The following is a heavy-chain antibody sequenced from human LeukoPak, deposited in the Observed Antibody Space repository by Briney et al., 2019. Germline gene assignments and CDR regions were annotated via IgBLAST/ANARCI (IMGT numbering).Heavy chain of an antibody. Sequence: GGSLRLSCAASGFTFTFSNYGLHWVRQAPGKGLEWVAVISFDGNIKYYADSVKDRFTISRDNYKKRMYLQMNSLRAEDTAVYYCARQMIWFGELLDAFDIWGQGTMVTVSS. D-gene: IGHD3-10*01. CDR1: GFTFTFSNYG. J-gene: IGHJ3*02. CDR3: ARQMIWFGELLDAFDI. V-gene: IGHV3-30*03. CDR2: ISFDGNIK.